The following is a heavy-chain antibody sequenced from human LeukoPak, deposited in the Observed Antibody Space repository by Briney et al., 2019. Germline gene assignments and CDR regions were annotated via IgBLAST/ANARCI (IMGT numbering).Heavy chain of an antibody. CDR2: ICYSGST. J-gene: IGHJ5*02. CDR1: GDSISSSY. D-gene: IGHD3-10*01. V-gene: IGHV4-59*01. Sequence: SETLSLTCSVSGDSISSSYWSWFRQPPGKGLEWTGHICYSGSTNYNPSLKSRVTISVVTSKNQFSLKVSAVTAADTAVYYCARDLVITMVRGVITNWFDPWGQGTLVTVSS. CDR3: ARDLVITMVRGVITNWFDP.